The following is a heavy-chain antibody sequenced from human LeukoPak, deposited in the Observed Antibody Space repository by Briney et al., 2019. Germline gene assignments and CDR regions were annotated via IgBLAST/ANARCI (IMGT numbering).Heavy chain of an antibody. CDR2: INHSGST. Sequence: SETLSLTCAVYGGSFSGYYWSWIRQPPGNGLEWIGEINHSGSTNYNPSLKSRVTISVDTSKNQFSLKLSSVTAADTAVYYCARTRRYFDYWGQGTLVTVSS. V-gene: IGHV4-34*01. CDR1: GGSFSGYY. J-gene: IGHJ4*02. CDR3: ARTRRYFDY.